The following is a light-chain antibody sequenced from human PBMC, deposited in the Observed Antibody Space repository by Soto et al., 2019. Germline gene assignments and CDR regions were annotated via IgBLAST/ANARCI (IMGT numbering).Light chain of an antibody. V-gene: IGKV3-15*01. CDR3: QQYNNWPPWT. CDR1: QSVSNN. CDR2: DAS. J-gene: IGKJ1*01. Sequence: ILMTQSPATLSVSPGERATLSCRASQSVSNNLARYQQKPGQAPRLLIYDASTRATGIPARFSGSGSGPEFSRTISGLQSEDFAVYYCQQYNNWPPWTFGQGTKVEIK.